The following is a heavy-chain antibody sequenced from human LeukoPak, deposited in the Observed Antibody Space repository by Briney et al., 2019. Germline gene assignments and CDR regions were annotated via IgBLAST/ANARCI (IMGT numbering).Heavy chain of an antibody. CDR2: INHSGST. Sequence: SETLSLTCAVYGGSFSGYYWSWIRQPPGKGLEWIGEINHSGSTNYNPSLKSRVTISVDTSKNQFSLKLSSVTAADTAVYYCARASRYSVGATAXXXGFDPWGQGTLVTVSS. D-gene: IGHD1-26*01. J-gene: IGHJ5*02. CDR3: ARASRYSVGATAXXXGFDP. CDR1: GGSFSGYY. V-gene: IGHV4-34*01.